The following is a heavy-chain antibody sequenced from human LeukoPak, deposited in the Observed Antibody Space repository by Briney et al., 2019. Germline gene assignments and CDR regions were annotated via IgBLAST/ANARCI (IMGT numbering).Heavy chain of an antibody. Sequence: PGGSLRLSCGASGFSFSIYDMSWIRQAPGKGLEWVSVISGSGGRTYYAASVKGRFTISRDNSRNTVYLQINSLRAEDTAVYYCAKDSYFDYWGQGTLVTVSS. CDR1: GFSFSIYD. CDR3: AKDSYFDY. J-gene: IGHJ4*02. V-gene: IGHV3-23*01. CDR2: ISGSGGRT.